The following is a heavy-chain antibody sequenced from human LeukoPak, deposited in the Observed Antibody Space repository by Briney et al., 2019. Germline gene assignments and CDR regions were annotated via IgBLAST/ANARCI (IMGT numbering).Heavy chain of an antibody. Sequence: GGSLRLSCAASGFTFSSYAMHWVRQAPGKGLEWVAVISYDGSNKYYADSVKGRFTISRDNPKNTLYLQMNSLRAEDTAVYYCAREIATVAPPGYFDYWGQGTLVTVSS. CDR3: AREIATVAPPGYFDY. V-gene: IGHV3-30-3*01. J-gene: IGHJ4*02. D-gene: IGHD4-23*01. CDR1: GFTFSSYA. CDR2: ISYDGSNK.